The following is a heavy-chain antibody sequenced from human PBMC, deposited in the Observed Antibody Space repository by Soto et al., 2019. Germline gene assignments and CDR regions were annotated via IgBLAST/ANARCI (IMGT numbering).Heavy chain of an antibody. CDR2: IKQDGSEK. D-gene: IGHD5-12*01. Sequence: GSLRLSCAASGFTFSSYWMSWVRQAPGKGLEWVANIKQDGSEKYYVDSVKGRFTISRDNSKNSLYLQMNSLRAEDTAVYYCAKDLRPFRGYSGYDPSFDYWGQGTLVTVSS. CDR3: AKDLRPFRGYSGYDPSFDY. CDR1: GFTFSSYW. J-gene: IGHJ4*02. V-gene: IGHV3-7*01.